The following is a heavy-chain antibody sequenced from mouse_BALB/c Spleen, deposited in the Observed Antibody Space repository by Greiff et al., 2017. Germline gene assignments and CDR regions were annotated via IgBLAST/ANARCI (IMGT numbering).Heavy chain of an antibody. V-gene: IGHV14-3*02. CDR3: ARLWIRKGFDY. D-gene: IGHD2-2*01. CDR1: GFNIKDTY. CDR2: IDPANGNT. J-gene: IGHJ2*01. Sequence: EVQRVESGAELVKPGASVKLSCTASGFNIKDTYMHWVKQRPEQGLEWIGRIDPANGNTKYDPKFQGKATITADTSSNTAYLQLSSLTSEDTAVYYCARLWIRKGFDYWGQGTTLTVSS.